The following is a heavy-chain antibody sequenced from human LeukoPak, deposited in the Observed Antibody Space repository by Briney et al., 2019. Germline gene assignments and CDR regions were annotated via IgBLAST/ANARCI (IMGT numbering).Heavy chain of an antibody. Sequence: GGSLRLSCAASAFTFSSHAMSWVRQAPGKGLEWVSAISGSGGSTYYAESVKSRFTISRDNSKNTLSLQMNSLRAEDTAVYYCAKDTPVSGTSRKFDYWGQGTLVTVSS. V-gene: IGHV3-23*01. CDR1: AFTFSSHA. CDR3: AKDTPVSGTSRKFDY. J-gene: IGHJ4*02. D-gene: IGHD6-19*01. CDR2: ISGSGGST.